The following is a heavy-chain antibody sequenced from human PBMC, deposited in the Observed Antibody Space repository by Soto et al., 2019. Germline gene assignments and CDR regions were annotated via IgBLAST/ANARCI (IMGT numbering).Heavy chain of an antibody. D-gene: IGHD2-21*02. CDR1: GLTFGNYA. CDR3: AVTPNCGRDCSAASYWYFGI. Sequence: EVQLLESGGGLVQPGGSVRLSCAASGLTFGNYAMSWVRQAPGKGLEWVSAISGDSGRTYYADSVKGRFTISRDNSKNTLYLQMNTLRAEDTAVYYCAVTPNCGRDCSAASYWYFGIWGRGTLVTVSS. V-gene: IGHV3-23*01. J-gene: IGHJ2*01. CDR2: ISGDSGRT.